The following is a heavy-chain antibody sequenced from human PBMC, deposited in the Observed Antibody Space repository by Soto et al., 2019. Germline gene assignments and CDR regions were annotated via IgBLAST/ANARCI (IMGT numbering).Heavy chain of an antibody. Sequence: SETLSLTCSVSGDSISTDDYYWSWIRQPPGKGLEWIGYIYYSGTTYYNPSLKSRVTISIDTSKNQFSLKLSSVTAADTAVYYCARVMSDCSGGVCYHADEYFQHWGRAPWSPSPQ. CDR3: ARVMSDCSGGVCYHADEYFQH. CDR2: IYYSGTT. CDR1: GDSISTDDYY. J-gene: IGHJ1*01. V-gene: IGHV4-30-4*01. D-gene: IGHD2-15*01.